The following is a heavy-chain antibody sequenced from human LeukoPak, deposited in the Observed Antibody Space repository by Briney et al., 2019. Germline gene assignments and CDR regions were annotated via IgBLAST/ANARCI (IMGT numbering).Heavy chain of an antibody. Sequence: ASVKVSCKASGYTFTSYGVSWVRLAPGQGLEWMGWISGSNGNTNNAQKVQGRVTMTTDTSTSTAYMELRSLRPDDTAVYYCARYPLSYSSNWHYYFDYWGQGTLLTVSS. CDR3: ARYPLSYSSNWHYYFDY. V-gene: IGHV1-18*01. CDR1: GYTFTSYG. CDR2: ISGSNGNT. D-gene: IGHD6-13*01. J-gene: IGHJ4*02.